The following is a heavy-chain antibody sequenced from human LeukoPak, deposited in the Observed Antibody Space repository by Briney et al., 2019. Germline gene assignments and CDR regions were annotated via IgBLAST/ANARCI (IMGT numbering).Heavy chain of an antibody. D-gene: IGHD1-26*01. CDR1: GFTFSSYE. V-gene: IGHV3-48*03. J-gene: IGHJ6*03. CDR3: AKDDGGSYYIYYYYMDV. Sequence: GGSLRLSCAASGFTFSSYEMNWVRQAPGKGLEWVSYISSSGSTIYYADSVKGRFTISRDNSKNTLYLQMNSLRAEDTAVYYCAKDDGGSYYIYYYYMDVWGKGTTVTISS. CDR2: ISSSGSTI.